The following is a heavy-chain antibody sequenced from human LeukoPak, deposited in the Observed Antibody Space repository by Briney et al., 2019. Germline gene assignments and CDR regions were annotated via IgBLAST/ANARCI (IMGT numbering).Heavy chain of an antibody. CDR3: AKDRDSSSWYWGWFDP. Sequence: GGSLRLSCAASGFTFSSYAMHWVRQAPGKGLEWVAVISYDGSNKYYADSVKGRFTISRDNSKNTLYLQMNSLRAEDTAVYYCAKDRDSSSWYWGWFDPWGQGTLVTVSS. J-gene: IGHJ5*02. CDR2: ISYDGSNK. V-gene: IGHV3-30-3*01. D-gene: IGHD6-13*01. CDR1: GFTFSSYA.